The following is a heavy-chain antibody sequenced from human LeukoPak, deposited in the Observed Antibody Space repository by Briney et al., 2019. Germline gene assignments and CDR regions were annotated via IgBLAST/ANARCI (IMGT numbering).Heavy chain of an antibody. CDR3: ATSGYLYFDY. Sequence: PGGSLRLSCAVSGFTVTNTYMSWVRQAPGKGLEWVSIIYNDGKTYFADSVKGRFTISRDSSKNTLYLQMNSLRPEDTALYYCATSGYLYFDYWGQGTLVTVSS. J-gene: IGHJ4*02. CDR2: IYNDGKT. CDR1: GFTVTNTY. V-gene: IGHV3-66*01. D-gene: IGHD3-22*01.